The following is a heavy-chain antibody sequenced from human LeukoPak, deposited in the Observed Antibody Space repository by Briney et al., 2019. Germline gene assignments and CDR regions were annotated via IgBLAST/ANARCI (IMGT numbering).Heavy chain of an antibody. Sequence: WASVKVSCKASGYTFTSYDINWVRQATGQGLEWMGWMNPNSGNTGYAQKFQGRVTMTRNTSISTAYMELSSLRSEDTAVYYCAKAPSRGYCSSSSCYVGYWGQGTLVTVSP. J-gene: IGHJ4*02. V-gene: IGHV1-8*01. D-gene: IGHD2-2*01. CDR1: GYTFTSYD. CDR2: MNPNSGNT. CDR3: AKAPSRGYCSSSSCYVGY.